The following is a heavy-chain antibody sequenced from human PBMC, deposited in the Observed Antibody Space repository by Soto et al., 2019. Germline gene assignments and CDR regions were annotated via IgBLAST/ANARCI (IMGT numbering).Heavy chain of an antibody. Sequence: QVQLVQSGAEVKKPGSSVKVSCKASGGTLNRYAISWVRQAPGQGLAWMGGIITAFGPGIYAQKFQGRVRIPEGESTKTADMDLNSLRSEETAVYYCAAGGSWARLDNWGPGTLVSVS. CDR3: AAGGSWARLDN. J-gene: IGHJ4*02. V-gene: IGHV1-69*01. CDR1: GGTLNRYA. CDR2: IITAFGPG. D-gene: IGHD6-13*01.